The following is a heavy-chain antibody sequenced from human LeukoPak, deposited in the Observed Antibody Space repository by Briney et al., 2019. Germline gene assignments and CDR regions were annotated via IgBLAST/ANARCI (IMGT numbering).Heavy chain of an antibody. Sequence: PSETLSLTCAVYGGSFSGYYWSWIRQPPGKGLEWIGEINHSGSTNYNPSLKSRVTISVDTSKNQFSLKLSSVTAADTAVYYCARVQELLWFGELYGKDAFDIWGQGTMVTVSS. V-gene: IGHV4-34*01. CDR2: INHSGST. CDR1: GGSFSGYY. J-gene: IGHJ3*02. D-gene: IGHD3-10*01. CDR3: ARVQELLWFGELYGKDAFDI.